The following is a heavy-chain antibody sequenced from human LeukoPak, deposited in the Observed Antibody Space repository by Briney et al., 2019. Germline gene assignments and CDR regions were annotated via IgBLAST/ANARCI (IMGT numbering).Heavy chain of an antibody. Sequence: SQTLSLTCAISGGSVSSNSAAWNWIRHSPSRGLEWLGRTYYRSKWYNDYAVSVKSRITINPDTSKNQFSLQLNSVTPEDTAVYYCAREVLLWFGELNDAFDIWGQGTMVTVSS. CDR3: AREVLLWFGELNDAFDI. J-gene: IGHJ3*02. D-gene: IGHD3-10*01. V-gene: IGHV6-1*01. CDR1: GGSVSSNSAA. CDR2: TYYRSKWYN.